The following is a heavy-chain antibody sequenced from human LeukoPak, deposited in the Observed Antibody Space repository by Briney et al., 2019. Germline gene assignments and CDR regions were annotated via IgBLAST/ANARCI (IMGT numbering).Heavy chain of an antibody. CDR2: ISPSGGIT. D-gene: IGHD1-7*01. CDR1: GFTFSSHG. V-gene: IGHV3-23*01. J-gene: IGHJ4*02. Sequence: GGSLRLSCAASGFTFSSHGMNWVRQAPGKGLEWVSGISPSGGITYYTDSVKGRFTISRDNSKNTVSLQMNSLRGEDTAVYYCAKGRRAPLVGTITKSWIDYWGQGTLVTVSS. CDR3: AKGRRAPLVGTITKSWIDY.